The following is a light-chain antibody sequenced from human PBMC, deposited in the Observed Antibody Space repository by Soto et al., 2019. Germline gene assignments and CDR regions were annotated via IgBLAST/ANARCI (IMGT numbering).Light chain of an antibody. CDR1: QSVSNNY. CDR2: GAS. Sequence: EIVLTQSPGTLSLSPGERATLSCRASQSVSNNYLAWYQQKPGQPPRLLIYGASNRATGIPDRFSGSGSGTDLTLTISRLEPEDFAVYYCQQYGSSGTFGQGTKVDIK. CDR3: QQYGSSGT. V-gene: IGKV3-20*01. J-gene: IGKJ1*01.